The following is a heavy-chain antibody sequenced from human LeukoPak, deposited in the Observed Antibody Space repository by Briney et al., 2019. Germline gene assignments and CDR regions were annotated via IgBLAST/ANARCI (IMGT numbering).Heavy chain of an antibody. J-gene: IGHJ4*02. V-gene: IGHV4-4*02. CDR1: GDSVTSSNW. CDR3: ARVRRQLNFDY. Sequence: SETLSLTCAVSGDSVTSSNWWSWVRQPPGKGLEWIGEIYHSGATNYNPSLKSRVTISLDKSKDQLSLKLTSVTAADTAVYYCARVRRQLNFDYWGQGTLVTVSS. D-gene: IGHD6-13*01. CDR2: IYHSGAT.